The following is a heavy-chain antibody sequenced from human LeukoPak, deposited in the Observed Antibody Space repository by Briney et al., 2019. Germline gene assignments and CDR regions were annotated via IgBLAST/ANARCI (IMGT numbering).Heavy chain of an antibody. V-gene: IGHV3-23*01. Sequence: GGSLRLSCAASGFTFSSYAMGWVRQAPGKGLEWVSAISGSGGSTYYADSVKGRFTISRDNSKNTLYLQMNSLRAEDTAVYYCAKVVQLLFYFEDWGQGTLVTVSS. CDR3: AKVVQLLFYFED. D-gene: IGHD2-2*01. CDR1: GFTFSSYA. CDR2: ISGSGGST. J-gene: IGHJ4*02.